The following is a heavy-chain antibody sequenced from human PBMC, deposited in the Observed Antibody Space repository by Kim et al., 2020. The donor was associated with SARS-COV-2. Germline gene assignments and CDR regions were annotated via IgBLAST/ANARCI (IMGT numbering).Heavy chain of an antibody. CDR1: GGTFSSYA. CDR2: IIPIFGTA. D-gene: IGHD2-15*01. V-gene: IGHV1-69*13. Sequence: SVKVSCKASGGTFSSYAISWVRQAPGQGLEWMGGIIPIFGTANYAQKFQGRVTITADESTSTAYMELSSLRSEDTAVYYCAAYCSGGSCYARYWGQGTLVTVSS. CDR3: AAYCSGGSCYARY. J-gene: IGHJ4*02.